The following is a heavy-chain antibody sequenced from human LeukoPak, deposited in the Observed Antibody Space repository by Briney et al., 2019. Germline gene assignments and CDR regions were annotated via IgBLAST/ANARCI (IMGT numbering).Heavy chain of an antibody. CDR2: ISAYNGNT. J-gene: IGHJ6*03. Sequence: ASVKVSCKASGYTFTSYGISWVRQAPGQGLEWMGWISAYNGNTNYAQKLQGRVTMTTDTSTSTAYMELRSLRSDDTAVYYCARHLGYSSPSDYYYIDVWGKGTTVTVSS. CDR3: ARHLGYSSPSDYYYIDV. D-gene: IGHD6-13*01. V-gene: IGHV1-18*01. CDR1: GYTFTSYG.